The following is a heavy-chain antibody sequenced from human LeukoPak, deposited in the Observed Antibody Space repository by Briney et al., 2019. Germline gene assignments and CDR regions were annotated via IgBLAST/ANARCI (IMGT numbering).Heavy chain of an antibody. V-gene: IGHV4-4*02. CDR2: STTVGGT. CDR3: ARHGGHYQSDD. J-gene: IGHJ4*02. CDR1: VAPSPVT. Sequence: SETLSSPALSLVAPSPVTIGVGSASPRGRGWSGLDKSTTVGGTSYNPSLRSRVTISIDKSENQFSLKLNSVTAADTAVYYCARHGGHYQSDDWGQGTLVTVSS. D-gene: IGHD2-21*01.